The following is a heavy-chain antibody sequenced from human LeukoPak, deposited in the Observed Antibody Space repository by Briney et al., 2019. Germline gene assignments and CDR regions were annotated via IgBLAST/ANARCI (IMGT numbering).Heavy chain of an antibody. CDR1: GGSFSGYY. Sequence: SETLSLTCAVYGGSFSGYYWSWIRQPPGKGLEWIGEINHSGSTNYNPSLESRVTISVHTSKNQFSLKLSSVTAADTAVYYCARRGGYSSGWYDYWGQGTLVTVSS. D-gene: IGHD6-19*01. CDR3: ARRGGYSSGWYDY. V-gene: IGHV4-34*01. CDR2: INHSGST. J-gene: IGHJ4*02.